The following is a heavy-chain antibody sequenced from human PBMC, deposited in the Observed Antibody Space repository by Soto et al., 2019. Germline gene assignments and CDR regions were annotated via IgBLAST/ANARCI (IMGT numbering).Heavy chain of an antibody. CDR3: ARDLKDIVVVPADNYYYYMDV. V-gene: IGHV1-18*01. CDR1: GYTFTSYG. CDR2: ISAYNGNT. D-gene: IGHD2-2*01. J-gene: IGHJ6*03. Sequence: GASVKVSCKASGYTFTSYGISWVRQAPGQGLEWMGWISAYNGNTNYAQKLQGRVTMTTDTSTSTAYMELRSLRPDDTAVYYCARDLKDIVVVPADNYYYYMDVWGKGTTVTVSS.